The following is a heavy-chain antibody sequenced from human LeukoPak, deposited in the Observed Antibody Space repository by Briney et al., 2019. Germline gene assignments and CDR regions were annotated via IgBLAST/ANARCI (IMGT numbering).Heavy chain of an antibody. J-gene: IGHJ4*02. Sequence: GGSLRLSCAASGFTFSIYAMSWVRQGPGKGLEWVSAISAGDGRTHYADSVKGRFTISRDNSKNTLYLQMNSLRAEDTAVYYCARGFIAAAGTLGYWGQGTLVTVSS. V-gene: IGHV3-23*01. CDR2: ISAGDGRT. CDR3: ARGFIAAAGTLGY. CDR1: GFTFSIYA. D-gene: IGHD6-13*01.